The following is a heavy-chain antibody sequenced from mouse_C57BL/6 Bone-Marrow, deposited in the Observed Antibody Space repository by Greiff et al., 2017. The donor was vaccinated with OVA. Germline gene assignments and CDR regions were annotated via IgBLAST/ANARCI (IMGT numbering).Heavy chain of an antibody. D-gene: IGHD1-1*01. CDR1: GYTFTSYW. CDR3: AREGDYYGSSYWYFDV. J-gene: IGHJ1*03. Sequence: VKLQQPGAELVMPGASVKLSCKASGYTFTSYWMHWVKQRPGQGLEWIGEIDPSDSYTNYNQKFKGKSTLTVDKSSSTAYMQLSSLTSEDSAVYYCAREGDYYGSSYWYFDVWGTGTTVTVSS. CDR2: IDPSDSYT. V-gene: IGHV1-69*01.